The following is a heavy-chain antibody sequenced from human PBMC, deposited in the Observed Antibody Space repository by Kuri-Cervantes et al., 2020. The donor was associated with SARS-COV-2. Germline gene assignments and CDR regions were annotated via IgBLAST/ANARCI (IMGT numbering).Heavy chain of an antibody. Sequence: GVLKISCTASGFTFDDYAMHWVRQAPGKGLEWVSLISWDGGSTYYADSVKGRFTISRDNSKNSLYLQMNSLRAEDTALYYCAKNLYAMDHRERAFDVWGQGTMVTVSS. D-gene: IGHD5-18*01. V-gene: IGHV3-43D*04. J-gene: IGHJ3*01. CDR1: GFTFDDYA. CDR2: ISWDGGST. CDR3: AKNLYAMDHRERAFDV.